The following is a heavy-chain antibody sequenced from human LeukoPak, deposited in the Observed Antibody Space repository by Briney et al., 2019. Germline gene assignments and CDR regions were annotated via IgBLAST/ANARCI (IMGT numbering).Heavy chain of an antibody. CDR2: GYTFGIT. CDR1: GGSISSHY. V-gene: IGHV4-4*07. CDR3: ARDKYYGSGGYVKYNWFDP. D-gene: IGHD3-10*01. Sequence: PSETLSLTCTVSGGSISSHYWSWIRQPAGQGLERIGHGYTFGITNYNPSLTSRITMSLDTSKNQSSLNLSSVTAADTAVYYCARDKYYGSGGYVKYNWFDPWGQGTLVTVSS. J-gene: IGHJ5*02.